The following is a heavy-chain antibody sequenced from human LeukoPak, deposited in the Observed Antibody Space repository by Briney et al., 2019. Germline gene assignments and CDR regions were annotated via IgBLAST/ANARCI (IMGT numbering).Heavy chain of an antibody. Sequence: GFLRLSCAASGFTFSSSVMSWVRQAPGKGLEWVSDIGGSRGTTNYADSVKGRFTISRDNSKNTLYLQMNSLRAEDTAVYYCAKGPYGPGAFDIWGQGTMVTVSS. CDR3: AKGPYGPGAFDI. J-gene: IGHJ3*02. D-gene: IGHD3-10*01. V-gene: IGHV3-23*01. CDR1: GFTFSSSV. CDR2: IGGSRGTT.